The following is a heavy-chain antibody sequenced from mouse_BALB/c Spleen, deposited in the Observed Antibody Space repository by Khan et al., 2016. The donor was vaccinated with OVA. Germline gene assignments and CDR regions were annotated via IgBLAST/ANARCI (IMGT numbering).Heavy chain of an antibody. J-gene: IGHJ4*01. D-gene: IGHD2-10*01. CDR3: ARQPYYHYNVMDY. CDR2: IWSDGST. V-gene: IGHV2-6-1*01. Sequence: QIQLVQSGPGLVAPSQSLSITCTISGFSLTNYGVHWVRQPPGKGLEWLVVIWSDGSTTYNSALKSRLTITKDNYKSQVLLKMNSLQTDDTAIYFCARQPYYHYNVMDYWGQGTSVTVSS. CDR1: GFSLTNYG.